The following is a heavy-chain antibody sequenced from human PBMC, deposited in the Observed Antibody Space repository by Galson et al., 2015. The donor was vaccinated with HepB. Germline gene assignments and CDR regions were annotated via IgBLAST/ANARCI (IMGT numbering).Heavy chain of an antibody. D-gene: IGHD1-14*01. CDR3: AKGGEPADAFDI. CDR1: GFTFSSYA. V-gene: IGHV3-23*01. CDR2: ISGSGGST. Sequence: SLRLSCAASGFTFSSYAMSWVRQAPGKGLEWVSAISGSGGSTYYADSVKGRFTISRDNSKNTLYLQMNSLRAEDTAVYYCAKGGEPADAFDIWGQGTMVTVSS. J-gene: IGHJ3*02.